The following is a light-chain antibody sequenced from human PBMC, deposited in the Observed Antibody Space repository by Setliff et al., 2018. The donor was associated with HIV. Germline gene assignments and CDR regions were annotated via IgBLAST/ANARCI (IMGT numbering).Light chain of an antibody. Sequence: QSVLSQPASVSGSPGQSITISCTGTSSDVGGYNYVSWYQQRPGKAPELVIFGVSNRPSGVSNRFSGSKSGNTASLTISGPQPEDEADYFCSSYTSYSTSVFGTGTKVTVL. V-gene: IGLV2-14*03. CDR3: SSYTSYSTSV. J-gene: IGLJ1*01. CDR2: GVS. CDR1: SSDVGGYNY.